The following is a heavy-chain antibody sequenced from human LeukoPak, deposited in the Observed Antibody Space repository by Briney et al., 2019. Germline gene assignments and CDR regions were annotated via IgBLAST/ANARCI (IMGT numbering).Heavy chain of an antibody. J-gene: IGHJ4*02. D-gene: IGHD1-7*01. V-gene: IGHV3-7*01. CDR3: ARDLNWNYVRSKAFDY. CDR2: IKPDGSEK. CDR1: GFTFSSYW. Sequence: GGSLRLSCAASGFTFSSYWMTWVRQAPGKGLEWVANIKPDGSEKYYVDSVKGRFTISRDNAKSSLYLQMNSLRAEDTAVYYCARDLNWNYVRSKAFDYWGQGTLVTVSS.